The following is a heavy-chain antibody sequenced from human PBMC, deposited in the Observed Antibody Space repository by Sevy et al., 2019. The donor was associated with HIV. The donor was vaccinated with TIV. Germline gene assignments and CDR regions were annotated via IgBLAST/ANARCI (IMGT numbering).Heavy chain of an antibody. Sequence: GGSLRLSCAASGFTFRNYVMNWVRQPPGKGLEWVSVISDGGGTTYYADSVKGRFNISRDDSKSTLYLQMNSLRVEDTAVYFCAKRVAGALAALDIWGQGTMVTVSS. J-gene: IGHJ3*02. CDR2: ISDGGGTT. CDR1: GFTFRNYV. CDR3: AKRVAGALAALDI. V-gene: IGHV3-23*01. D-gene: IGHD3-10*01.